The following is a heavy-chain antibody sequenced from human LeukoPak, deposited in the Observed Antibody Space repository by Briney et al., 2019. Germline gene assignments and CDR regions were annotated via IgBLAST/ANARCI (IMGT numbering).Heavy chain of an antibody. J-gene: IGHJ6*02. CDR3: ARDEGRSDRYYYYGMDV. D-gene: IGHD3-10*01. CDR1: GFTFSSYA. V-gene: IGHV3-23*01. CDR2: INNSGGST. Sequence: GGSLRLSCAASGFTFSSYAMSWVRQAPGKGLEWVSGINNSGGSTYYADSVKGRFTISRDNSKNTLYLQMNSLRAEDTAVYYCARDEGRSDRYYYYGMDVWGQGTTVTVSS.